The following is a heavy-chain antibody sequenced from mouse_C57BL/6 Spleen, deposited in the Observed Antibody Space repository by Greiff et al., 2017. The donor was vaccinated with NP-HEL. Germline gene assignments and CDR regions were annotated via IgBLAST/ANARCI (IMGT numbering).Heavy chain of an antibody. CDR3: ARGGHAMEY. J-gene: IGHJ4*01. CDR2: IDPGDGDT. CDR1: GYAFSSSW. V-gene: IGHV1-80*01. Sequence: VQLQQSGAELVKPGASVKLSCTASGYAFSSSWMNWVKQRPGKGLEWIGQIDPGDGDTNYNGKFKGKATLTADKSSSTAYMQLSGLTSEDSAVYFGARGGHAMEYWGQRTSVTVSS.